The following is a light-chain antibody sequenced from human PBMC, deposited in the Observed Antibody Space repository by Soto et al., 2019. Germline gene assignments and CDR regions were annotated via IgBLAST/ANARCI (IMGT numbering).Light chain of an antibody. CDR2: KAS. CDR3: QQYNSLQA. CDR1: QSISSW. J-gene: IGKJ1*01. Sequence: DLPMTQSPSTLSASVGDRVTITCRASQSISSWLAWYQQKPGKAPKLLIYKASSLESGVPSRFSGSGSGTEFTLTISSLQPDDFATYYCQQYNSLQAFGQGTKVEIK. V-gene: IGKV1-5*03.